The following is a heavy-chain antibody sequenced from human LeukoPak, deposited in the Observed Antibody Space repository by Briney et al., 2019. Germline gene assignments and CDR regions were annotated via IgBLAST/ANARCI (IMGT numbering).Heavy chain of an antibody. CDR1: GFTFSNSA. Sequence: GGSLRLSCAASGFTFSNSAMSWVRQAPGKGLGWVASIGGSGYNTCYADSVKGRFTISRDNSKNMLYLQINSLRAEDTALYYCAKDPISYDSSGYLLYWGQGTLVTVSS. CDR3: AKDPISYDSSGYLLY. J-gene: IGHJ4*02. D-gene: IGHD3-22*01. V-gene: IGHV3-23*01. CDR2: IGGSGYNT.